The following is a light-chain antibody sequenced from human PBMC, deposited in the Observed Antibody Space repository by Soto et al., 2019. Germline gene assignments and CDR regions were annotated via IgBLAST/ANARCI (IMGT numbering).Light chain of an antibody. Sequence: EIGLTQSPGTLSLSPGERATLSCRASQSVSGSSLAWYQQKFGQAPRLLIYGTSSRATGIPDRFSGSGSGTDFTLTVSRLEPEDFAVYYCQQYGSSPLTFGGGTKVEIK. CDR1: QSVSGSS. CDR2: GTS. J-gene: IGKJ4*01. CDR3: QQYGSSPLT. V-gene: IGKV3-20*01.